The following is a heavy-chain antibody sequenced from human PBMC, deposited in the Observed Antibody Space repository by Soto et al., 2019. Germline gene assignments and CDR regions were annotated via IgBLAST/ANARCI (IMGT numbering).Heavy chain of an antibody. D-gene: IGHD4-17*01. V-gene: IGHV1-8*01. CDR3: ARGIKSGDYSRGCDP. J-gene: IGHJ5*02. CDR1: GYIFTNYD. CDR2: INPNSGNT. Sequence: QVQLVQSGAEVKKPGASVKVSCKASGYIFTNYDINWVRQATGQGLEYLGWINPNSGNTGYVQKFKGRVTMTRNTSINTAYMELNSLRSEDTAVYYCARGIKSGDYSRGCDPWGQGTLVTVSS.